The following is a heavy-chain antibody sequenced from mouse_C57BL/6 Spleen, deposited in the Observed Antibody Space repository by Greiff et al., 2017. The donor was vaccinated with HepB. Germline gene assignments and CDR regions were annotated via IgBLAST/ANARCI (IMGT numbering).Heavy chain of an antibody. CDR3: TGLYDGYYGGAMDY. D-gene: IGHD2-3*01. Sequence: EVQVVESGGGLVQPGGSMKLSCVASGFTFSNYWMNWVRQSPEKGLEWVAQIRLKSDNYATHYAESVKGRFTISRDDSKSSVYLQMNNLRAEDTGIYYCTGLYDGYYGGAMDYWGQGTSVTVSS. V-gene: IGHV6-3*01. CDR1: GFTFSNYW. CDR2: IRLKSDNYAT. J-gene: IGHJ4*01.